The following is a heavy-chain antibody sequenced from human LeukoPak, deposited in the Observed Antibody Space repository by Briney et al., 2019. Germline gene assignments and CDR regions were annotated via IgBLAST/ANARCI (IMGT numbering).Heavy chain of an antibody. CDR3: ASGGNDFWSSYHWADYFDY. CDR2: ISSSSSTI. J-gene: IGHJ4*02. Sequence: PGGSLRLSCAASGFTFSSYSMNWVRQAPGKGLEWVSYISSSSSTIYYADSVKGRFTISRDNAKNSLYLQMNSLRDEDTAVYYCASGGNDFWSSYHWADYFDYWGQGTLVTVSS. D-gene: IGHD3-3*01. V-gene: IGHV3-48*02. CDR1: GFTFSSYS.